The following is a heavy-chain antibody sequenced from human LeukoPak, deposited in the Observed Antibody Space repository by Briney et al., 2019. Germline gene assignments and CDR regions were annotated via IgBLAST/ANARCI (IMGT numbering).Heavy chain of an antibody. CDR3: ARGGDYYDSSGYYYYFDY. D-gene: IGHD3-22*01. CDR1: GGSFSGYY. V-gene: IGHV4-34*01. J-gene: IGHJ4*02. CDR2: INHSGST. Sequence: PSETLSLTCAVYGGSFSGYYWSWIRQPPGKGLEWIGEINHSGSTNYNPSLKSRVTISVDTPKNQFSLKLSSVTAADTAVYYCARGGDYYDSSGYYYYFDYWGQGTLVTVSS.